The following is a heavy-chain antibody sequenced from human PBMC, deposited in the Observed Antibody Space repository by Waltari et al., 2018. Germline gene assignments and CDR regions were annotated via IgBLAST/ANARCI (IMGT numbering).Heavy chain of an antibody. CDR1: AFNFTTYA. J-gene: IGHJ4*02. Sequence: EVQLLESGGGLVQPGGSLRLSCAASAFNFTTYAMSWVRQAPGKGLEGVSGISARGGTTYYAAAVKGRFTISRDNSKSTLFLQMNSLRGDDTAVYYCARGSNYWYQIDLWGQGTLVTVSS. V-gene: IGHV3-23*01. CDR2: ISARGGTT. D-gene: IGHD2-2*01. CDR3: ARGSNYWYQIDL.